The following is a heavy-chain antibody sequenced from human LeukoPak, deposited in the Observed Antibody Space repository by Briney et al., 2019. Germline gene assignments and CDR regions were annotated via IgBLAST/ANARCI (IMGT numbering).Heavy chain of an antibody. V-gene: IGHV3-33*01. D-gene: IGHD5-18*01. Sequence: GRSLRLSCAASGFTFSSYGMHWVRQAPGKGLEWVAVIWYDGSNKYYADSVKGRFTVSRDNSKNTVYLQMNSLRAEDTAVYYCARATAMDDYWGQGTLVTVSS. CDR3: ARATAMDDY. CDR2: IWYDGSNK. CDR1: GFTFSSYG. J-gene: IGHJ4*02.